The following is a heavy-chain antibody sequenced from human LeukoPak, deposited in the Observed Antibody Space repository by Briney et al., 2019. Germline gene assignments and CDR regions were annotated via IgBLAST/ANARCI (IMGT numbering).Heavy chain of an antibody. V-gene: IGHV4-59*08. Sequence: PSETLSLTCTVSGGSISSYFWSWIRQPPGKGLEWIGYIYYSGSTYYNPSLKSRVTISVDTSKNQFSLKLSSVTAADTAVYYCARRPIAAAAGWFDPWGQGTLVTVSS. CDR1: GGSISSYF. CDR2: IYYSGST. J-gene: IGHJ5*02. CDR3: ARRPIAAAAGWFDP. D-gene: IGHD6-13*01.